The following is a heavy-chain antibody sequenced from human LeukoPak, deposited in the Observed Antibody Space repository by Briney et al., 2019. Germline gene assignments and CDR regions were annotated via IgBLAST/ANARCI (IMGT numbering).Heavy chain of an antibody. D-gene: IGHD3-9*01. CDR3: ATRSLLGITISHTSDY. CDR1: GYTLTELS. Sequence: ASVKVSCKVSGYTLTELSMHWVRQAPGKGLEWMGSFDPEDGETVYAQKFQGRVTMTEDTSTDTAYMELSSLRSEDTAVYYCATRSLLGITISHTSDYWGQGTLVTASS. V-gene: IGHV1-24*01. CDR2: FDPEDGET. J-gene: IGHJ4*02.